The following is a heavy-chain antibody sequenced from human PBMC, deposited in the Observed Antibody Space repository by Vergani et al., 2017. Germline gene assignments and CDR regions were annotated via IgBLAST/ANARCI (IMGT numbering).Heavy chain of an antibody. CDR1: GFSFSGYW. CDR2: IKSDGSIT. CDR3: VSARCSGPCFISNWFDV. J-gene: IGHJ5*02. V-gene: IGHV3-74*02. Sequence: EVQLLESGGNLVQPGGSLRLSCEGSGFSFSGYWMHWVRQSPEKGLVWVSRIKSDGSITNYADSVKGRFTISRDNAKNTLYLEMNSLTGDDTAIHYCVSARCSGPCFISNWFDVWGQGTLVTVSS. D-gene: IGHD5-12*01.